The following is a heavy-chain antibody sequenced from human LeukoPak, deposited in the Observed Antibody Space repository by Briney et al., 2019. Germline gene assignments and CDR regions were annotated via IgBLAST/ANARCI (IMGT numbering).Heavy chain of an antibody. V-gene: IGHV1-8*01. J-gene: IGHJ4*02. Sequence: GASVEVSCKASGYTFTSYDINWVRQATGQGLEWMGWMSPNSGNTGYAQKFQGRVTMTRDTSTGTAYLELSSLRSEDSAVYYCVRTPPNWGADFWGQGTLVTVSS. CDR3: VRTPPNWGADF. CDR2: MSPNSGNT. D-gene: IGHD7-27*01. CDR1: GYTFTSYD.